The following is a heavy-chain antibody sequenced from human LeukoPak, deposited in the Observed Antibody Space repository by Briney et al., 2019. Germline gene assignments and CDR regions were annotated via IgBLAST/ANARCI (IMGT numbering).Heavy chain of an antibody. D-gene: IGHD2-2*03. V-gene: IGHV3-7*01. J-gene: IGHJ4*02. CDR2: IKQDGSEK. Sequence: GGSLRLSCAASGFTFSNYWMSWVRQAPGKGLEWVANIKQDGSEKYYVDSVKGRFTISRDNAKNSLYLQMSSLRAKDTAVYYCARDWIGRGQTPYYFDYWGQGTLVTVSS. CDR3: ARDWIGRGQTPYYFDY. CDR1: GFTFSNYW.